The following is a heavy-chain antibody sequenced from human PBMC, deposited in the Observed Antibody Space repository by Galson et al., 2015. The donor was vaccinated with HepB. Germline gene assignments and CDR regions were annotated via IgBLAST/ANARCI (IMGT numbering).Heavy chain of an antibody. CDR3: ARWGMDAFGV. CDR1: GDTLTSYS. Sequence: SVKVSCKASGDTLTSYSIGWLRQAPGQGLEWMGRIIAVLDLPEYAQKFQGRVTITADRSTSTAYMELSSLRSDDTAVYFCARWGMDAFGVWGQGTKVTVSS. CDR2: IIAVLDLP. D-gene: IGHD7-27*01. V-gene: IGHV1-69*02. J-gene: IGHJ3*01.